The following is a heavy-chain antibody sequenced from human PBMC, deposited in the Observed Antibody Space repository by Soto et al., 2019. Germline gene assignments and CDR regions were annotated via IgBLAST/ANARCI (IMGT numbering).Heavy chain of an antibody. J-gene: IGHJ1*01. D-gene: IGHD6-19*01. CDR2: ISSSSSYI. CDR3: ARDPQFDIAVATSFQH. CDR1: GFTFSSYS. Sequence: PGGSLRLSCAASGFTFSSYSMNWVRQAPGKGLEWVSSISSSSSYIYYADSVKGRFTISRDNAKNSLYLQMNSLRAEDTAVYYCARDPQFDIAVATSFQHWGQGTLVTVSS. V-gene: IGHV3-21*01.